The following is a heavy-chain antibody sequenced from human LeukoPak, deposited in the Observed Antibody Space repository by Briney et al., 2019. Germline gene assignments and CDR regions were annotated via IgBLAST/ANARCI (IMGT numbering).Heavy chain of an antibody. J-gene: IGHJ4*02. V-gene: IGHV4-61*02. CDR3: AGINYYDSSGFDY. Sequence: PSETLSLTCTVSGGSISSNSYYWSWIRQPAGKGLEWIGRIYTSGSTNYNPSLKSRVTMSVDTSKNQFSLKLSSVTAADTAVYYCAGINYYDSSGFDYWGQGTLVTVSS. CDR1: GGSISSNSYY. CDR2: IYTSGST. D-gene: IGHD3-22*01.